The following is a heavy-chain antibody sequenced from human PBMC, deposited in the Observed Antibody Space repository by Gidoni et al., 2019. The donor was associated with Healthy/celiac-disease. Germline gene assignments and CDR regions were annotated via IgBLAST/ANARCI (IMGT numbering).Heavy chain of an antibody. CDR1: SSYG. D-gene: IGHD3-9*01. Sequence: SSYGMHWVRQAPGKGLEWVAVISYDGSNKYYADSVKGRFTISRDNSKNTLYLQMTSLRAEATAVYYCATDYGYFDWLSPQFDYWGQGTLVTVSS. CDR2: ISYDGSNK. CDR3: ATDYGYFDWLSPQFDY. J-gene: IGHJ4*02. V-gene: IGHV3-30*03.